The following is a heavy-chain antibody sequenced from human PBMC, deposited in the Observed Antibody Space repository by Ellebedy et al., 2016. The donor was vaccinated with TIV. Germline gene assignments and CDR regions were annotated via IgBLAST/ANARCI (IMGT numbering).Heavy chain of an antibody. D-gene: IGHD1-26*01. V-gene: IGHV4-59*01. CDR2: INYSGST. CDR3: ARSGSGSGLC. Sequence: SETLSLXXTVSGGSISSYYWSWIRQPPGKGLEWIGYINYSGSTNYNPSLKRRVTISVDTSKNQFSLKLSSVTAADTALYYCARSGSGSGLCWGQGTLVTVSS. CDR1: GGSISSYY. J-gene: IGHJ4*02.